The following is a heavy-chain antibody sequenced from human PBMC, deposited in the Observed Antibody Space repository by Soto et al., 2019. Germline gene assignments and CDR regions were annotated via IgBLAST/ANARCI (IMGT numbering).Heavy chain of an antibody. Sequence: EPRSVTCTDSGGSISSYYWSWIRQPPGKGLEWIGYIYYSGSTNYNPSLKSRVTISVDTSKNQFSLKLSSVTAADTAVYYCARDGDSGWYYFDYWGQGTLVTVSS. D-gene: IGHD6-19*01. CDR1: GGSISSYY. CDR2: IYYSGST. J-gene: IGHJ4*02. V-gene: IGHV4-59*01. CDR3: ARDGDSGWYYFDY.